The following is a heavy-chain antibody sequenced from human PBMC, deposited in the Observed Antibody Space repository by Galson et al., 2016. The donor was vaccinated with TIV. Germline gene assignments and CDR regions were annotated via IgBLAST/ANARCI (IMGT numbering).Heavy chain of an antibody. CDR1: GFTFSTYV. J-gene: IGHJ6*02. V-gene: IGHV3-30*02. CDR3: AKGIAIFGVIPPWGGMDV. Sequence: SLRLSCAASGFTFSTYVMHWVRQAPGKGLEWVAFVRYDGSHKNYADSVKGRFTISRDNSKYTLYLQMNSLRAEDTAVYYCAKGIAIFGVIPPWGGMDVWGQGTTVTVSS. D-gene: IGHD3-3*01. CDR2: VRYDGSHK.